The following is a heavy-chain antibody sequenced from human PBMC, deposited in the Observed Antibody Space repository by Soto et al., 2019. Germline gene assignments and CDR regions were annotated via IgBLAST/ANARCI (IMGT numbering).Heavy chain of an antibody. CDR3: AREGVAPYYYYGMDV. CDR2: ISSYNGDT. V-gene: IGHV1-18*01. Sequence: QVQLEQSGAEVKKPGASVKVSCKASGYTFTRSGISWVRQAPGQGPEGMGWISSYNGDTNYAQTFQGRVTMTTDTSTSIAYMELRSLRSDDTAVYYCAREGVAPYYYYGMDVWGQGTPVTVSS. CDR1: GYTFTRSG. D-gene: IGHD5-12*01. J-gene: IGHJ6*02.